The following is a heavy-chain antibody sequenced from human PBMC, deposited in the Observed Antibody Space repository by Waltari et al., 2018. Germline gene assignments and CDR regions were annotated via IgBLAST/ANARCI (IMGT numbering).Heavy chain of an antibody. Sequence: EVQLVESGGGLVQPGRSLRLSCAASGFTFDDYAMHWVRQAPGKGLEWVSGISWNSGSIGYADSVKGRFTISRDNAKNSLYLQMNSLRAEDTALYYCAKGQGAYYYYGMDVWGQGTTVTVSS. CDR2: ISWNSGSI. D-gene: IGHD1-26*01. CDR3: AKGQGAYYYYGMDV. J-gene: IGHJ6*02. V-gene: IGHV3-9*01. CDR1: GFTFDDYA.